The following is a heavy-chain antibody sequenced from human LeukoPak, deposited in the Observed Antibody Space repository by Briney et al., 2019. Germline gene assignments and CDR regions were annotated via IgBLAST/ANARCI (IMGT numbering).Heavy chain of an antibody. CDR2: MNPNSGNT. CDR3: ARSHKPYHYYYMDV. V-gene: IGHV1-8*01. Sequence: ASVKVSCKASGYTFTSYDINWVRQATGQGLEWMGWMNPNSGNTGYAQKFQGRVTMTRNTSISTAYMELSSLRSEDTAVYYCARSHKPYHYYYMDVWGKGTTVTISS. J-gene: IGHJ6*03. CDR1: GYTFTSYD.